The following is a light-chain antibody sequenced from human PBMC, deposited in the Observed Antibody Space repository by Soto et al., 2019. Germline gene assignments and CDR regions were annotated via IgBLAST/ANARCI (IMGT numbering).Light chain of an antibody. Sequence: DIQMTQSPSTLSASVGDRFTVTCRASQSVRAWVAWYQHQAGRAPRLLIYKASSLQSGVPSRFSGSGFGTEFTLTIGSLQPDDFASSYCQDYYSYSPLTFGGGTKVEIK. CDR1: QSVRAW. V-gene: IGKV1-5*03. CDR2: KAS. CDR3: QDYYSYSPLT. J-gene: IGKJ4*01.